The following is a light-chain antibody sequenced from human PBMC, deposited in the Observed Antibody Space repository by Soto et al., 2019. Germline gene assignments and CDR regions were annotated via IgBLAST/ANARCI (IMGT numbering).Light chain of an antibody. CDR1: QSVSNNY. V-gene: IGKV3D-20*02. Sequence: EIVLTQSPGTLSLSPGERATLSCRASQSVSNNYLAWYQQKPGQAPRLLIYGASSRATGIPDRFSGGGSGTDFTLTISSLEPEDFAVYYCQQRSNWPITFGQGTRLEIK. CDR2: GAS. J-gene: IGKJ5*01. CDR3: QQRSNWPIT.